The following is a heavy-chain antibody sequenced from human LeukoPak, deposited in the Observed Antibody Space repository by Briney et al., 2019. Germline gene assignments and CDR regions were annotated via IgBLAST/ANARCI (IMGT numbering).Heavy chain of an antibody. CDR1: GFTFSTYG. D-gene: IGHD1-26*01. CDR2: IWDDGTNK. CDR3: ARLWGGVVGATAAFDI. J-gene: IGHJ3*02. V-gene: IGHV3-33*01. Sequence: PGRSLRLSCAASGFTFSTYGMHWVRQAPGKGLAWVAVIWDDGTNKYYADSVKGRFTISRDNSRNTLYLQMNSLRAEDTAVYYCARLWGGVVGATAAFDIWGQGTMVTVSS.